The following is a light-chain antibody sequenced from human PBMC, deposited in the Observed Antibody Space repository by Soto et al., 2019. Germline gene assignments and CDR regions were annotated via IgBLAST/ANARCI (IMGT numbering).Light chain of an antibody. CDR2: DVS. CDR1: SRDVGSYNS. CDR3: SSYTSSNTVV. Sequence: QSALTQPASVSGSPGQSISISCTGTSRDVGSYNSVSWYQQHPGKAPKLMIFDVSNRPSGVSNRFSGSKSGNTASLTISGLQAEDEADYYCSSYTSSNTVVFGGGTKVTVL. J-gene: IGLJ2*01. V-gene: IGLV2-14*01.